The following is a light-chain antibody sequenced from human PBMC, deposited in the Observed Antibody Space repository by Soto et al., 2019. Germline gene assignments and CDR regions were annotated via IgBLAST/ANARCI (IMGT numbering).Light chain of an antibody. CDR3: QQSYSTPRGYT. Sequence: DIQMTQYPYSLSASVGDRVTITCRASQSISSYLNWYQQKPGKAPKLLIYAASSLQSGVPSRFSGSGSGTDFTLTISSLQPEDFATYYCQQSYSTPRGYTFGQGTKLEIK. CDR2: AAS. V-gene: IGKV1-39*01. J-gene: IGKJ2*01. CDR1: QSISSY.